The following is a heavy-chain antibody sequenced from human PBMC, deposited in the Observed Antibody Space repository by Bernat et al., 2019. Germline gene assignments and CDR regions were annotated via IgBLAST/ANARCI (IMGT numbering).Heavy chain of an antibody. CDR3: ARGRVTVTTFYYYMDV. CDR1: GFTFSSYG. CDR2: IWYDGSNK. V-gene: IGHV3-33*01. D-gene: IGHD4-17*01. J-gene: IGHJ6*03. Sequence: QVQLVESGGGVVQPGRSLRLSCAASGFTFSSYGMHWVRQAPGKGLEWVAVIWYDGSNKYYADSVKGRFTISRDNSKNTLYLQMNSLRAEDTAVYYCARGRVTVTTFYYYMDVWGKGTMVTVSS.